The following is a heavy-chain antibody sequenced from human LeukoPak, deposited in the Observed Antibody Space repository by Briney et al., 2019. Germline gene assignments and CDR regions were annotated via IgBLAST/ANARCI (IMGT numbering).Heavy chain of an antibody. J-gene: IGHJ4*02. CDR3: ARHAGAYTYFDY. D-gene: IGHD4-11*01. Sequence: SETLSLTCTVSGGSISSGDYYWSWIRQPPGKGLEWIGYIYYSGSTYYNPSLKSRVTISVDTSKNQFSLRLSSVTAADTAMYYCARHAGAYTYFDYWGQGILVTVSS. V-gene: IGHV4-30-4*08. CDR2: IYYSGST. CDR1: GGSISSGDYY.